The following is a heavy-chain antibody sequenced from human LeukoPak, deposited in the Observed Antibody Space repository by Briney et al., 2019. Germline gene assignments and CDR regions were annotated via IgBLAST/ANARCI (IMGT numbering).Heavy chain of an antibody. D-gene: IGHD3-22*01. CDR3: AKGDYYDSSSPSFDY. CDR2: ISGGGDNT. Sequence: GGSLRLSCSASGFTFSSYASTWVRQAPGKGLEWVSTISGGGDNTYYADSVKGRFTISRDNSKHTLYLQMTSLRAEDTAVYYCAKGDYYDSSSPSFDYWGQGTLVTVSS. CDR1: GFTFSSYA. J-gene: IGHJ4*02. V-gene: IGHV3-23*01.